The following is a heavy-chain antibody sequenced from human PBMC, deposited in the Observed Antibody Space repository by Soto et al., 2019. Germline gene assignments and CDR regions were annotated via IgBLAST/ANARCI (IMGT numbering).Heavy chain of an antibody. CDR1: GGSIRSGGDY. V-gene: IGHV4-31*03. Sequence: SATLALTCTVSGGSIRSGGDYWSWIRQRPGKGLEWIGYIYYTGGAYYNPSLKSRLTLSVDTARSQFSLKLTSVTAADTAVYFCARGLTMLRGVMDSWGQGTLVTAPQ. D-gene: IGHD3-10*01. J-gene: IGHJ4*02. CDR3: ARGLTMLRGVMDS. CDR2: IYYTGGA.